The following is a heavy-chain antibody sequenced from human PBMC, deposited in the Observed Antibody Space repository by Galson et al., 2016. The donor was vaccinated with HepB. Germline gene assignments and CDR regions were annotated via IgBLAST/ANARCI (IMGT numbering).Heavy chain of an antibody. CDR1: XXXFNAHX. J-gene: IGHJ1*01. CDR3: SREMTGSYFD. Sequence: RLSCAASXXXFNAHXXNWVRXAPGKGLEXXXNIRGDGIVSYYAESVRGRFTISRDNAKNSLYLQMNGLRVDETAVYYCSREMTGSYFDWAQXXLVMLSS. D-gene: IGHD3-10*01. V-gene: IGHV3-7*01. CDR2: IRGDGIVS.